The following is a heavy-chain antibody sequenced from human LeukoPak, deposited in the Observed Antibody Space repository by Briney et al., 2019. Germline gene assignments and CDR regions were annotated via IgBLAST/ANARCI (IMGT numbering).Heavy chain of an antibody. J-gene: IGHJ4*02. D-gene: IGHD3-22*01. V-gene: IGHV3-21*01. CDR3: ARALNYYDSSGYYSLDY. Sequence: PGGSLRLSCAASGFTFSSYSMNWVRQAPGKGLEWVSSISSSSSYIYYADSVKGRFTISRDSAKNSLYLQMNSLRAEDTAVYYCARALNYYDSSGYYSLDYWGQGTLVTVSS. CDR2: ISSSSSYI. CDR1: GFTFSSYS.